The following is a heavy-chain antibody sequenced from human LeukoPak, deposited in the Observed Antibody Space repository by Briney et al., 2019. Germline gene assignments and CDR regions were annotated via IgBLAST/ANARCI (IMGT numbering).Heavy chain of an antibody. CDR1: GGSISSYY. CDR2: IYYSGST. J-gene: IGHJ5*02. V-gene: IGHV4-59*08. Sequence: SETLSLTCPVSGGSISSYYWSWIRQPPGKGLEWIGYIYYSGSTNYNPSLKSRVTISVDTSKNQFSLKLSSVTAADTAVYYCARSFQQLVNWFDPWGQGTLVTVSS. CDR3: ARSFQQLVNWFDP. D-gene: IGHD6-13*01.